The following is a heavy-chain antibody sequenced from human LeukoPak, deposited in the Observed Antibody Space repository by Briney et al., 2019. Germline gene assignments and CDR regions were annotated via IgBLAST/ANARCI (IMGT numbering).Heavy chain of an antibody. CDR3: AGDREGFDY. J-gene: IGHJ4*02. V-gene: IGHV1-46*01. Sequence: ASVKVSCKASGYTFTNNYLHWVRQAPGQGLEWMGMIYPRDGSTGYAQNFQGRVTVTRDTSTTTVHMELRGLRSEDTAVYYCAGDREGFDYWGQGTVVTVSS. CDR1: GYTFTNNY. CDR2: IYPRDGST.